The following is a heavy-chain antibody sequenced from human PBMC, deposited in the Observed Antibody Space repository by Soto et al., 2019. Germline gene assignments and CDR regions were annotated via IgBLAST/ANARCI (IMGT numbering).Heavy chain of an antibody. CDR3: ARDARVVA. Sequence: EVQLVESGGGLVQPGGSLRLSCAASGFTFSYYWMHWVRQAPGKGLVWVSRINSDGSSPSYADSVKGRFTISRDNAKNALYLHMNSVRAEDTYVYYCARDARVVAWGQGTLVTVSS. J-gene: IGHJ5*02. CDR2: INSDGSSP. V-gene: IGHV3-74*01. D-gene: IGHD3-16*02. CDR1: GFTFSYYW.